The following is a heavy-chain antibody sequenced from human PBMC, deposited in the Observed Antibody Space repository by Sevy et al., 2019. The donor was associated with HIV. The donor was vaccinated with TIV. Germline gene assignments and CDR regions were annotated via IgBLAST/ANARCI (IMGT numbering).Heavy chain of an antibody. CDR3: ARGFYDFWSGYIAYYYYGMDV. V-gene: IGHV3-48*03. D-gene: IGHD3-3*01. Sequence: GESLKISCAASGFTFSSYEMNWVRQAPGKGLEWVSYISSSGSTIYYADSVKGRFTISRDNAKNSLYLQMNSLRAEDTAVYYCARGFYDFWSGYIAYYYYGMDVWGQGTTVTVSS. CDR1: GFTFSSYE. CDR2: ISSSGSTI. J-gene: IGHJ6*02.